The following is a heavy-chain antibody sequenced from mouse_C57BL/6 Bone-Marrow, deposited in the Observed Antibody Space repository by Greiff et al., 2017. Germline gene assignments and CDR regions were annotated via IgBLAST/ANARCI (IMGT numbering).Heavy chain of an antibody. V-gene: IGHV1-82*01. CDR3: ARWRLRRAYYAMDY. CDR1: GYAFSSSW. Sequence: SGPELVKPGASVKISCKASGYAFSSSWMNWVKQRPGKGLEWIGRIYPGDGDTNYNGKFKGKATLTADKSSSTAYMQLSSLTSEDSAVYFCARWRLRRAYYAMDYWGQGTSVTVSS. J-gene: IGHJ4*01. CDR2: IYPGDGDT. D-gene: IGHD2-2*01.